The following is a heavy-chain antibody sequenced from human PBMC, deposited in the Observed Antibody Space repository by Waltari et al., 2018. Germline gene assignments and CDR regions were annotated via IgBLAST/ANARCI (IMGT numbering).Heavy chain of an antibody. CDR3: ARVDDILTGYIDY. CDR1: GFTFSSYG. D-gene: IGHD3-9*01. V-gene: IGHV3-33*01. CDR2: IWYDGSNK. J-gene: IGHJ4*02. Sequence: QVQLVESGGGVVQPGRSLRLSCAASGFTFSSYGMHWVRQAPGKGLEWVAVIWYDGSNKYYADSVKGRFTISRDNSKNTLYLQMNSLRAEDTAVYYCARVDDILTGYIDYWGQGTLVTVSS.